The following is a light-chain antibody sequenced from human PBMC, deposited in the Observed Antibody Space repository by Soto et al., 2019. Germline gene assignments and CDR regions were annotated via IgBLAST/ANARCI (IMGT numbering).Light chain of an antibody. CDR1: QYVTTSN. CDR2: AAT. Sequence: EIVLTQSPDTVSVSPGERATLSCRASQYVTTSNLAWYQQKPGQTPRLLIYAATVRVPGTPDRFKGSGFGTDFTLTIGSVEPEVFAMYYCPQYGSPLWTCGQGTRVEV. J-gene: IGKJ1*01. CDR3: PQYGSPLWT. V-gene: IGKV3-20*01.